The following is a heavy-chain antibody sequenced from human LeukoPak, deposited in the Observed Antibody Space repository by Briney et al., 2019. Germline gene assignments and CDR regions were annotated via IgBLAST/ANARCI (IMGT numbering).Heavy chain of an antibody. CDR2: ISGSGGST. CDR1: GFTFSSYA. Sequence: GGSLRLSCAASGFTFSSYAMSWVRQAPGKGLEWVSAISGSGGSTYYADSVKGRFTISRDNSKNTLYLQMNSLRAEDTAVYYCAKASAIITMTWTDYWGQGTPVTVSS. D-gene: IGHD3-22*01. J-gene: IGHJ4*02. CDR3: AKASAIITMTWTDY. V-gene: IGHV3-23*01.